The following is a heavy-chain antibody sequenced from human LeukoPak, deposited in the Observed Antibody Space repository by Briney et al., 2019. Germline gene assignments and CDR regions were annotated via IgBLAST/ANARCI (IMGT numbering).Heavy chain of an antibody. Sequence: GGSLRLSCAASGFTFSSYEMNWVRQAPGKGLEWVSYISSGSTIYYADSVKGRFTISRDNAKNSLYLQMNSLRAEDTAVYYCARDSSGWYRFEYWGQGTLVTVSS. CDR3: ARDSSGWYRFEY. D-gene: IGHD6-19*01. CDR1: GFTFSSYE. J-gene: IGHJ4*02. V-gene: IGHV3-48*03. CDR2: ISSGSTI.